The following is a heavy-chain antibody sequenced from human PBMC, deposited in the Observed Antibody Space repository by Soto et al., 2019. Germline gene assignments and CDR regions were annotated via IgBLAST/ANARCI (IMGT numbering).Heavy chain of an antibody. V-gene: IGHV4-34*01. D-gene: IGHD2-2*01. J-gene: IGHJ5*02. CDR3: ARISRTIVVVPAADNWFDP. CDR2: INHSGST. Sequence: PSDTLSLTCAVSGRSFRGYYWSWIRQPPGKGLEWIGEINHSGSTNYNPSLKSRVTISVDTSKNQFSLKLSSVTAADTAVYYCARISRTIVVVPAADNWFDPWGQG. CDR1: GRSFRGYY.